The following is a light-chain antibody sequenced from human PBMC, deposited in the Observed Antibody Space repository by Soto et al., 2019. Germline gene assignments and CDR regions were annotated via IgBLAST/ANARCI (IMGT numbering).Light chain of an antibody. Sequence: EIGGKHSAGTVSLKPGESAIQSCGVCQTTSPKYVAWYQQRRGLAPRLLVYGASKRAAGIPDRFRGSGSGSEFSLTISGLDPEDFAVYFCQHFGSSPPVIFGHGTLLAIK. CDR1: QTTSPKY. CDR2: GAS. J-gene: IGKJ5*01. V-gene: IGKV3-20*01. CDR3: QHFGSSPPVI.